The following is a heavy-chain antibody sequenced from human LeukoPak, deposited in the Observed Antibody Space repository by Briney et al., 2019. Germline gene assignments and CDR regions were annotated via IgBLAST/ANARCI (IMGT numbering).Heavy chain of an antibody. CDR1: GFPFNTHA. V-gene: IGHV1-18*01. CDR3: ARFWVCGADTSPPYHQGMDV. D-gene: IGHD2-2*01. J-gene: IGHJ6*02. CDR2: ISGYDGDT. Sequence: GSVKLSCRASGFPFNTHAVAWVRQAPGQGLEWVGCISGYDGDTKYAHTFKGRVAITKDTSVTTAYMELSSLTSDDTAVYYCARFWVCGADTSPPYHQGMDVWGQGTTVTVSS.